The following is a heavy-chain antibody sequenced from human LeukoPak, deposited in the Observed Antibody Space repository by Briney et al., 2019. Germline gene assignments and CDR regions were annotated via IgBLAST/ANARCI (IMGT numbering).Heavy chain of an antibody. CDR3: ARDQMATIISAFDI. Sequence: GESLRLSCTASGFSFSSYWMNWVRQAPGKGLEWVSSISSSSSYIYYADSVKGRFTISRDNAKNSLYLQMNSLRAEDTAVYYCARDQMATIISAFDIWGQGTMVTVSS. CDR2: ISSSSSYI. D-gene: IGHD5-24*01. J-gene: IGHJ3*02. CDR1: GFSFSSYW. V-gene: IGHV3-21*01.